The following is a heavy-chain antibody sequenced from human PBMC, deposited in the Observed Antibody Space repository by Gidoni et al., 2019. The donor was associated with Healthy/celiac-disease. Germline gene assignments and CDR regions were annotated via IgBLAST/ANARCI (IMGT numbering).Heavy chain of an antibody. CDR1: GFTFSSYS. CDR2: ISSSSSYI. Sequence: EVQLVESGGGLVKPGGSMRLSCAASGFTFSSYSMNWVRQAPGKGLEWVSSISSSSSYIYYADSVKGRFTISRDNAKNSLYLQMNSLRAEDTAVYYCARVGPAADNDYWGQGTLVTVSS. J-gene: IGHJ4*02. V-gene: IGHV3-21*01. CDR3: ARVGPAADNDY. D-gene: IGHD6-13*01.